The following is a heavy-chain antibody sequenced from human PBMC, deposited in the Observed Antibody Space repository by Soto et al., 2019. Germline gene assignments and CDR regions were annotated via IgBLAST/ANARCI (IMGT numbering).Heavy chain of an antibody. J-gene: IGHJ4*02. V-gene: IGHV5-10-1*01. CDR3: STLGGPGTLMVPGY. CDR1: GNSFTSFY. Sequence: GESLNISCKGSGNSFTSFYINWLRQMSGKGLEWLGWIDPSESYSNYSPSFQCHVTISIDKSSNTAYLQWSSLKAPDTAMYYCSTLGGPGTLMVPGYWGQGTLVTVSS. D-gene: IGHD2-8*01. CDR2: IDPSESYS.